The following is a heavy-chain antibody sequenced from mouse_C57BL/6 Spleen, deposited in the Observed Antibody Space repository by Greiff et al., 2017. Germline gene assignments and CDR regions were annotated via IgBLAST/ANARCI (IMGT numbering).Heavy chain of an antibody. CDR2: ISSGSSTI. Sequence: DVMLVESGGGLVKPGGSLKLSCAASGFTFSDYGMHWVRQAPEKGLEWVAYISSGSSTIYYADTVKGRFTISRDNAKNTLFLQMTSLSSEDTAMYYCSRDTTVVPHYYAMNYWGQGTSVTGSS. V-gene: IGHV5-17*01. CDR1: GFTFSDYG. J-gene: IGHJ4*01. CDR3: SRDTTVVPHYYAMNY. D-gene: IGHD1-1*01.